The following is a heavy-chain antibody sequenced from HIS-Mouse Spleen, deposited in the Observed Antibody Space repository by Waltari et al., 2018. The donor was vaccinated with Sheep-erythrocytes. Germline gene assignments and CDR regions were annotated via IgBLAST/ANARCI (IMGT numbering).Heavy chain of an antibody. CDR2: ISSSSSYI. CDR3: ARVASGATFDY. J-gene: IGHJ4*02. D-gene: IGHD1-26*01. V-gene: IGHV3-21*01. CDR1: GFTFSSYS. Sequence: EVQLVESGGGLVKPGGSLRLSCAASGFTFSSYSMNWVRQAPGEGLEWVSSISSSSSYIYYADSVKGRVTISRDNAKNSLYLQMNSLRAEDTAVYYCARVASGATFDYWGQGTLVTVSS.